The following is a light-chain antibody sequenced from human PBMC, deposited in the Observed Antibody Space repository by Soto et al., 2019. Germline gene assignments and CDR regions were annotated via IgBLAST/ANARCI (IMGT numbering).Light chain of an antibody. CDR2: AAS. Sequence: EIVMTQSPATLSVSPGERATLSCGASQSVSSNLAWYQQRPGQAPSLLIYAASTRATGIPARFSGSGSGREFTLTISSLQSEDFAIYYCQQYSAWPLTFGGGTKVEIK. CDR3: QQYSAWPLT. CDR1: QSVSSN. J-gene: IGKJ4*01. V-gene: IGKV3-15*01.